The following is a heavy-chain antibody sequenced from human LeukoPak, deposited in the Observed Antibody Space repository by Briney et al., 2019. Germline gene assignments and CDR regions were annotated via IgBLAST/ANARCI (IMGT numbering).Heavy chain of an antibody. CDR3: ARVVLDYYGSGSYYAYYYYGMDV. J-gene: IGHJ6*02. Sequence: PGGSLSLSCAASGFTFSSYSMNWVRQAPGKGLEWVSSISSSSSYIYYADSGKGRFTISRDNAKNSLYLQMNSLRAEDTAVYYCARVVLDYYGSGSYYAYYYYGMDVWGQGTTVTVSS. CDR1: GFTFSSYS. CDR2: ISSSSSYI. V-gene: IGHV3-21*01. D-gene: IGHD3-10*01.